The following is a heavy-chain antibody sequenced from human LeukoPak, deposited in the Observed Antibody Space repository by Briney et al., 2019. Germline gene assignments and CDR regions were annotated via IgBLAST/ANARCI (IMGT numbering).Heavy chain of an antibody. V-gene: IGHV3-15*01. Sequence: GSLRLSCAASGFTFSSYAMSWVRQAPGKGLEWVGRIKSKTDGGTTDYAAPVKGSFTISRDGSKNTLYLQMNSLKTEDTAVYYCTTEIEWEVFLYWGQEPWSPSPQ. J-gene: IGHJ4*01. CDR1: GFTFSSYA. D-gene: IGHD1-26*01. CDR2: IKSKTDGGTT. CDR3: TTEIEWEVFLY.